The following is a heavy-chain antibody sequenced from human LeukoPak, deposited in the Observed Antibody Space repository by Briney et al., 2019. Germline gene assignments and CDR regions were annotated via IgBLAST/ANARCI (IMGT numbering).Heavy chain of an antibody. V-gene: IGHV3-30*03. J-gene: IGHJ4*02. Sequence: GRSLRLSCAASGFTFSSYGMHWVRQAPGKGLECVAVISYDGSNKYYADSVKGRFTISRDNSKNTLYLQMNSLRAEDTAVYYCARLYGTFLEWSPYFDYWGQGTLVTVSS. CDR1: GFTFSSYG. D-gene: IGHD3-3*02. CDR2: ISYDGSNK. CDR3: ARLYGTFLEWSPYFDY.